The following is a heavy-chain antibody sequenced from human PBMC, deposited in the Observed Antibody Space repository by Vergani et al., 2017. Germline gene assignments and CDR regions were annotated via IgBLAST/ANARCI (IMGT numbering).Heavy chain of an antibody. CDR2: LQFDGSNQ. CDR1: GFTLSNYD. CDR3: AKHFRGWGIDY. V-gene: IGHV3-30*02. D-gene: IGHD3-16*01. Sequence: QVQLVESGGGVVQRGGSLRLSCATSGFTLSNYDMQWIRQGPGKGLEFVAFLQFDGSNQYYADSVKGRFTRSRDCSKNTLYLKRNSLRTDDTATYYCAKHFRGWGIDYWGQGTQVIVSS. J-gene: IGHJ4*02.